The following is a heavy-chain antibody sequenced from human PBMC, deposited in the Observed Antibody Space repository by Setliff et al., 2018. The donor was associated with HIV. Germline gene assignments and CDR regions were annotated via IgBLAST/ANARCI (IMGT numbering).Heavy chain of an antibody. J-gene: IGHJ6*02. Sequence: SETLSLTCTVSGGSISSHYWSWIRQPPGKGLEWIGSIYYSESTNYNPSLKSRVTISVDTSKNQFSLKVTSVTAADTAVYYCTRAEQQLPYYYYYYGMDVWGQGTTVTVSS. V-gene: IGHV4-59*11. CDR1: GGSISSHY. CDR3: TRAEQQLPYYYYYYGMDV. CDR2: IYYSEST. D-gene: IGHD6-13*01.